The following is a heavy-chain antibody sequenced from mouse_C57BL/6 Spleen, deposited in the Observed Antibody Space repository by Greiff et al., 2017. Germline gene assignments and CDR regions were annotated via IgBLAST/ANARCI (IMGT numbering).Heavy chain of an antibody. Sequence: VQLKQSGPELVKPGASVKIPCKASGYTFTDYNMDWVKQSHGKSLEWIGDITPNNGGTIYNQKFKGKATLTVDKSSSTAYMELRSLTSEDTAVYYCARDYGSSYGWFAYWGQGTLVTVSA. D-gene: IGHD1-1*01. J-gene: IGHJ3*01. CDR2: ITPNNGGT. CDR1: GYTFTDYN. CDR3: ARDYGSSYGWFAY. V-gene: IGHV1-18*01.